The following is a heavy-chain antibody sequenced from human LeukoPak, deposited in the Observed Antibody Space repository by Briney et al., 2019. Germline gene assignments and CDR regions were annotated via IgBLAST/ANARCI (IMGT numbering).Heavy chain of an antibody. D-gene: IGHD1-1*01. CDR1: GYTFTSYY. CDR2: INPSGGST. Sequence: ASVKVSCKASGYTFTSYYMHWVRQAPGQGLEWMGIINPSGGSTSYAQKFQGRVTMTRDTSTSTVYMELSSLRSEDTAVYYCARSSITRVRLMWDFDYWGQGTLVTVSS. J-gene: IGHJ4*02. V-gene: IGHV1-46*01. CDR3: ARSSITRVRLMWDFDY.